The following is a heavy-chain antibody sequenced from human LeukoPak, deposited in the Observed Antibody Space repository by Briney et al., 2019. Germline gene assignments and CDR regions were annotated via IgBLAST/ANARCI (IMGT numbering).Heavy chain of an antibody. Sequence: SVKVSCKASGGTVSSYAISWVRQAPGQGLEWMGGIIPIFGTANYAQKFQGRVTITTDESTSTAYMELSSLRSEDTAVYYCASHDYGDYGPDYWGQGTLVTVSS. D-gene: IGHD4-17*01. CDR3: ASHDYGDYGPDY. V-gene: IGHV1-69*05. CDR2: IIPIFGTA. J-gene: IGHJ4*02. CDR1: GGTVSSYA.